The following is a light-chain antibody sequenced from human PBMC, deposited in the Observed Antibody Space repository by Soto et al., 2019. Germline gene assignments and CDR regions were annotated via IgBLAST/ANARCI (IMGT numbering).Light chain of an antibody. CDR1: QRGSTY. Sequence: EIVWTQSPATLSLSPGERATLSSTAIQRGSTYLAWYQQNPGQAPRLLILDPSNRAAGIPARFSGSGSVTDFTLTISSLEAEDFVVYCCQHRSNWPPWTFGQGTKVEIK. V-gene: IGKV3-11*01. CDR3: QHRSNWPPWT. J-gene: IGKJ1*01. CDR2: DPS.